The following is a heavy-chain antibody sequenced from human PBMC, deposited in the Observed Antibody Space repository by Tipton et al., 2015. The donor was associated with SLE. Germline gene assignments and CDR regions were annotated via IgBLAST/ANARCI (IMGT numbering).Heavy chain of an antibody. J-gene: IGHJ3*02. CDR2: ISGSGGST. CDR1: GFTFSSYA. D-gene: IGHD6-13*01. V-gene: IGHV3-23*01. CDR3: ARDLGQQLVFGAFDI. Sequence: SLRLSCAASGFTFSSYAMSWVRQAPGKGLEWVSAISGSGGSTYYADSVKGRFTISRDNSKNTLYLQMNSLRAEDTAVYYCARDLGQQLVFGAFDIWGQGTMVTVSS.